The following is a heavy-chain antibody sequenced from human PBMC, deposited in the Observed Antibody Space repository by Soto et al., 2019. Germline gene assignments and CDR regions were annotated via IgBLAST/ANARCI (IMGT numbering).Heavy chain of an antibody. D-gene: IGHD5-18*01. Sequence: PSETLSLTCTVSGGSINNHYWSWIRQPPGKGLEWIGYIYYSGSTNYNPSLKSRVTISVDTSKNQFSLKLSSVTAADTAVYYCARVSDTAQLSSDYGMDVWGQGTTVTVSS. CDR3: ARVSDTAQLSSDYGMDV. CDR1: GGSINNHY. CDR2: IYYSGST. V-gene: IGHV4-59*11. J-gene: IGHJ6*02.